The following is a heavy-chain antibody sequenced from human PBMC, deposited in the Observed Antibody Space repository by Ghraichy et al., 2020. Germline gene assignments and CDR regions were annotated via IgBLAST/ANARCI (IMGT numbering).Heavy chain of an antibody. CDR1: GFTFSSYA. J-gene: IGHJ5*02. Sequence: GGSLRLSCAASGFTFSSYAMSWVRQAPGKGLEWVSAISGSGGSTYYADSVKGRFTISRDNSKNPLYLQMNSLRAEDTSVYYCAKEIVGSSGWYKDGSGDWFDPWGQGTLVTVSS. CDR3: AKEIVGSSGWYKDGSGDWFDP. CDR2: ISGSGGST. D-gene: IGHD6-19*01. V-gene: IGHV3-23*01.